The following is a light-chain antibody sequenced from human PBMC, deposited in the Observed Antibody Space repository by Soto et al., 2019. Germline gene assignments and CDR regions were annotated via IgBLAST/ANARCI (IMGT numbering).Light chain of an antibody. J-gene: IGKJ4*01. Sequence: EIVMTQSPATLSVSPGDRATLSCRASQSVSDNLAWYQQKPGQAPRLLIYGASTRATGIPARFRGRGSGTEFTLTISSLQSEDFAVYYCQQYNNWHTFGGGTKVEI. CDR3: QQYNNWHT. CDR1: QSVSDN. CDR2: GAS. V-gene: IGKV3-15*01.